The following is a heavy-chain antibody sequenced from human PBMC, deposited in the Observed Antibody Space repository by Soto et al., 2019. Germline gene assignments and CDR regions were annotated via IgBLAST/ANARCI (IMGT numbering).Heavy chain of an antibody. CDR3: ARRERYYGSPGWFDP. CDR1: GASINTHY. CDR2: VFYSGST. Sequence: SENLSLTCTVSGASINTHYWSWIRQSPGKGLEWIGQVFYSGSTYYNPSLKSRVTISIDTSTKQFSLKLTSVTAADTAVYFCARRERYYGSPGWFDPWGQGTLVTV. D-gene: IGHD3-10*01. V-gene: IGHV4-59*11. J-gene: IGHJ5*02.